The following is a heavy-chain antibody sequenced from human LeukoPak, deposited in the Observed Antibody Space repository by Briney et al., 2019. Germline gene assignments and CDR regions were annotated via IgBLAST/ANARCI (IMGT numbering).Heavy chain of an antibody. CDR2: IWYDGSNK. D-gene: IGHD6-19*01. V-gene: IGHV3-33*06. Sequence: PGGSLGLSCAASGFTFSSYGMHWVRQAPGKGLEWVAVIWYDGSNKYCADSVKGRFTISRDNSKNTLYLQMNSLRAEGTAVYYCAKEMKVQWLSTYYFDYWGQGTLVTVSS. CDR1: GFTFSSYG. CDR3: AKEMKVQWLSTYYFDY. J-gene: IGHJ4*02.